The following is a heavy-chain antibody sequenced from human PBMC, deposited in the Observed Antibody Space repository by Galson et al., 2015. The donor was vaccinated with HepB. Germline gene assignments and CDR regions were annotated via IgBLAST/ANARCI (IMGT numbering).Heavy chain of an antibody. CDR2: IIPIFGTA. V-gene: IGHV1-69*13. CDR1: GGTFSSYA. D-gene: IGHD6-13*01. Sequence: SVKVSCKASGGTFSSYAISWVRQAPGQGLEWMGGIIPIFGTANYAQKFQGRVTITADESTSTAYMELSSLRSEDTAVYYCARDDSSSWSKRNYYYYYMDVWGKGTTVTVSS. CDR3: ARDDSSSWSKRNYYYYYMDV. J-gene: IGHJ6*03.